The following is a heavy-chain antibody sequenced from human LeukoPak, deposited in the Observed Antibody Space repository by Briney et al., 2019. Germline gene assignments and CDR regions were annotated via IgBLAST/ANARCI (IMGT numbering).Heavy chain of an antibody. D-gene: IGHD3-22*01. CDR3: ASSPFFYRSSGYLPH. V-gene: IGHV3-7*05. CDR2: IKHDGSDK. Sequence: GGSLRLSCVASGFTFSSYWMNWVRQAPGKGLEWVANIKHDGSDKYYVDSVKGRFTISRDNAKNSLYLQMNGLRDEDTAVYYCASSPFFYRSSGYLPHWGQGSLVTVSS. J-gene: IGHJ4*02. CDR1: GFTFSSYW.